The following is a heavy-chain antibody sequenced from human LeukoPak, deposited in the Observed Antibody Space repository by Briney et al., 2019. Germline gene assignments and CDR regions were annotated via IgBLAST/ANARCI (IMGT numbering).Heavy chain of an antibody. D-gene: IGHD2-15*01. V-gene: IGHV5-51*01. J-gene: IGHJ3*02. CDR1: GYSFTNYW. CDR2: IYPGDSDT. Sequence: GASLKISCKCSGYSFTNYWIAWVRQMPGKGLEWMGIIYPGDSDTRYSPSFQGQVTISADKSISTAYLQWNSLKASDTAMYYCARRGYCSGGTCFSNAFDIWGQGTMVTVSS. CDR3: ARRGYCSGGTCFSNAFDI.